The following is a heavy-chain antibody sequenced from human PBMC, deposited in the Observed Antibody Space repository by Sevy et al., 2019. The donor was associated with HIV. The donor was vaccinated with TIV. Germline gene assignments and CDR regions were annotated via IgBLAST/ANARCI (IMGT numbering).Heavy chain of an antibody. V-gene: IGHV3-30-3*01. CDR2: ISYDGSNK. CDR1: GFTFSSYA. CDR3: ARDPPGLDIVATVFDY. Sequence: GGSLRLSCAASGFTFSSYAMHWVRQAPGKGLEWVAVISYDGSNKYYTDSVKGRFTISRDNSKNTLYLQMNSLGAEDTAVYYCARDPPGLDIVATVFDYWGQGTLVTVSS. D-gene: IGHD5-12*01. J-gene: IGHJ4*02.